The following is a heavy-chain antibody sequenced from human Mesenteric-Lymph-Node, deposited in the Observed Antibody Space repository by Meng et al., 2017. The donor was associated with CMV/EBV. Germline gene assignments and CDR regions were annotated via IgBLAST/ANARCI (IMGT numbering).Heavy chain of an antibody. J-gene: IGHJ2*01. CDR2: IYNSGGT. V-gene: IGHV4-59*01. D-gene: IGHD1-1*01. CDR1: GGSIRSYY. CDR3: ERFTNWESSWYFDL. Sequence: SETLSLTCTVSGGSIRSYYCSWIRQPPGKGLEWIGYIYNSGGTNYNPSLKSRVTISVDTSKNQFTLKLSSVTAADTDVYYCERFTNWESSWYFDLWGRGTLVTVSS.